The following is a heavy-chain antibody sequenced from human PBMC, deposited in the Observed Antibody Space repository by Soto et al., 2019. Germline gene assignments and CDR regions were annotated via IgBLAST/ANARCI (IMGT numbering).Heavy chain of an antibody. Sequence: ASVKVSCKASGGTFSRYTISWVRQAPGQGLEWMGGIIPVFGTSKYAQKFQGRVSINADESTYTAYMELSGLRSEDTAMYYCAREDDVVVATAVYAFEILGQWTMVTLSS. CDR1: GGTFSRYT. V-gene: IGHV1-69*13. D-gene: IGHD2-15*01. J-gene: IGHJ3*02. CDR2: IIPVFGTS. CDR3: AREDDVVVATAVYAFEI.